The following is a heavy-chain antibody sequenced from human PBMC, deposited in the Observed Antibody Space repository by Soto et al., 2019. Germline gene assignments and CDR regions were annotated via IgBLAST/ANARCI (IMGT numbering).Heavy chain of an antibody. CDR3: ARPRVGEDTFDI. D-gene: IGHD3-16*01. CDR2: INPSGGST. J-gene: IGHJ3*02. CDR1: GYTFTSYY. Sequence: QVQLVQSGAEVKKPGASVKVSCKASGYTFTSYYMHWVRQAPGQGLEWMGIINPSGGSTSYAQKFQGRVTMTRDTSTSTVYMEVSSLRSEDTAVYYCARPRVGEDTFDIWGQGTMVTVSS. V-gene: IGHV1-46*03.